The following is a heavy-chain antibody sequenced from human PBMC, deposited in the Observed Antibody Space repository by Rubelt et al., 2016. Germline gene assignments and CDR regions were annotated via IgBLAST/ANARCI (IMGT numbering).Heavy chain of an antibody. D-gene: IGHD6-25*01. CDR1: GFTVSSNY. CDR3: AKSCRAAASRYYVDC. Sequence: GQLVESGGGLVQPGGSLRLSCAASGFTVSSNYMSWVRQAPGKGLEWVAVIWYDGSNKYYADSVTGRFTISRDNSKNTLYLQMNSLRAEDTAVYYCAKSCRAAASRYYVDCWGQGTLVTVSS. CDR2: IWYDGSNK. V-gene: IGHV3-33*06. J-gene: IGHJ4*02.